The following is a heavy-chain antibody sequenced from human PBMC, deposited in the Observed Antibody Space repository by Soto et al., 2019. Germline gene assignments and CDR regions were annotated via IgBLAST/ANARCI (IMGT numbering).Heavy chain of an antibody. D-gene: IGHD1-26*01. V-gene: IGHV4-4*02. CDR2: IYHGGST. CDR3: ESSKSGGSYYFDS. CDR1: GGSISSTDW. J-gene: IGHJ4*02. Sequence: QVQLQESCPGLMKPSGSLSRTCAVSGGSISSTDWWSWVRQPPGKGLEWIGEIYHGGSTNYNPSRTIRVTISVDRSKTQFSLKLTSVTAADTAVYYCESSKSGGSYYFDSWCQGTLVTVSS.